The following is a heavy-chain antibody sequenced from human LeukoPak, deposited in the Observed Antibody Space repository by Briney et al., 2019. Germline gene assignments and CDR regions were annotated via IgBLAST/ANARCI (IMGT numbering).Heavy chain of an antibody. D-gene: IGHD6-19*01. CDR1: GFTFSSYS. Sequence: GGSLRLSCAASGFTFSSYSMTWVRQAPGKGLEWLSSISSSSSYIFYADSVKGRFTISRDNAKNSLYLQMNNLRAEDTAVYYCARVTGAVAGSAFDIWGQGTMVTVSS. J-gene: IGHJ3*02. CDR3: ARVTGAVAGSAFDI. V-gene: IGHV3-21*01. CDR2: ISSSSSYI.